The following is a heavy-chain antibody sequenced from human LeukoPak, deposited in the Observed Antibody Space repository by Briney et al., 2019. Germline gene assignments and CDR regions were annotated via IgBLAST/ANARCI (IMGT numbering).Heavy chain of an antibody. V-gene: IGHV3-30*18. D-gene: IGHD5-18*01. J-gene: IGHJ5*02. CDR2: ISYDGSNK. CDR1: GFTFSSYG. Sequence: GRSLRLSCAASGFTFSSYGMHWVRQAPGKGLEWVAVISYDGSNKYYADSVKGRFTISRDNSKNTLYLQMNSLRAEDTAVYYCAKELRGYSYGLRNNWFDPWGHGSLVSVSS. CDR3: AKELRGYSYGLRNNWFDP.